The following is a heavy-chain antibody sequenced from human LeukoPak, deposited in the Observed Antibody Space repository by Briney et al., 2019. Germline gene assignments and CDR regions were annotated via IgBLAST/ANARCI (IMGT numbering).Heavy chain of an antibody. CDR2: IGGSDDST. J-gene: IGHJ4*02. V-gene: IGHV3-23*01. Sequence: GGSLRLSCAGSGFSFGPHAMSWVRQAPGKGLEWVSGIGGSDDSTHYADSVKGRFTISRDNSRQTLSLQMNSLRAEDTAVYYCARDRGGLIDTGTLIHWGLGTLVTVSS. CDR3: ARDRGGLIDTGTLIH. D-gene: IGHD2-21*01. CDR1: GFSFGPHA.